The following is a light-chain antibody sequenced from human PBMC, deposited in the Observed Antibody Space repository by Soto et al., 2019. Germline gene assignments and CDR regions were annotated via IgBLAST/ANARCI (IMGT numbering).Light chain of an antibody. CDR3: QQSHSFPLA. J-gene: IGKJ3*01. Sequence: DIQMTQSPSSLSASVGHRVTITCRASQNINRYLNWYQQQPGKAPKLLIHDASTLQSGVPSRFSGSGSGTEFTITISSLQREDLATYYCQQSHSFPLAFGPGTKVEIK. CDR1: QNINRY. V-gene: IGKV1-39*01. CDR2: DAS.